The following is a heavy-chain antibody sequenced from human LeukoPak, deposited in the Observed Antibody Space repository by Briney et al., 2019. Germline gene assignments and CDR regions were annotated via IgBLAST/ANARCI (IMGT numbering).Heavy chain of an antibody. J-gene: IGHJ6*02. CDR1: GYTFTGYY. Sequence: ASVKVSCKASGYTFTGYYMHWVRQAPGQGLEWMGWINPVTGATDIAQKFQGRVTMTRDTSISAAYMELSRLRSDDTAVYYCTRDHCSYINCYEDYYYGMDVWGQGTTVTVS. V-gene: IGHV1-2*02. CDR2: INPVTGAT. D-gene: IGHD2-2*01. CDR3: TRDHCSYINCYEDYYYGMDV.